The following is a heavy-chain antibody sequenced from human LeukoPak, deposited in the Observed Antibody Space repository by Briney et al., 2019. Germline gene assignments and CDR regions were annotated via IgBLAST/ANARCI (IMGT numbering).Heavy chain of an antibody. J-gene: IGHJ4*02. Sequence: ASVKVSCKASGGTFSSYAISWVRQAPGQGLEWMGGIIPIFGTANYAQKFQGRVTITADESTSTAYMELSSLRSEDTAVYYCARGEGYCSSTSCYGSGSEANYFDYWGQGTLVTVSS. V-gene: IGHV1-69*13. CDR2: IIPIFGTA. CDR1: GGTFSSYA. CDR3: ARGEGYCSSTSCYGSGSEANYFDY. D-gene: IGHD2-2*01.